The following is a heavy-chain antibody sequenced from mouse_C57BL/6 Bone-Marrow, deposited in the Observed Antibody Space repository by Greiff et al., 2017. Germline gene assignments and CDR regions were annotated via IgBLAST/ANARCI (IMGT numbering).Heavy chain of an antibody. CDR1: GFNIKDDY. CDR3: TTGILRRYGDAIDY. Sequence: EVQLQQSGAELVRPGASVKLSCTASGFNIKDDYMHWVKQRPEQGLEWIGWFDPENGDTEYASKFQGKATITADTSSNTAYLQLSSLTSEDTAVYYCTTGILRRYGDAIDYWGQGTSVTVSS. CDR2: FDPENGDT. J-gene: IGHJ4*01. V-gene: IGHV14-4*01. D-gene: IGHD1-2*01.